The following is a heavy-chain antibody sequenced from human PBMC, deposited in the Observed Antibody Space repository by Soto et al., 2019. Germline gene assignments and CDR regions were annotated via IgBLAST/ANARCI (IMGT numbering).Heavy chain of an antibody. D-gene: IGHD1-26*01. J-gene: IGHJ4*02. CDR3: ARGGSYLYYFDY. Sequence: QVQLQESGPGLVKPSETLSLTCTVSGGSISSYYWSWIRQPPGKGLEWIGYIYYSGSTNYNPSLKSRVTISVDTSKNQFSLKLSSVTAADTPVYYCARGGSYLYYFDYWGQGTLVTVSS. V-gene: IGHV4-59*01. CDR1: GGSISSYY. CDR2: IYYSGST.